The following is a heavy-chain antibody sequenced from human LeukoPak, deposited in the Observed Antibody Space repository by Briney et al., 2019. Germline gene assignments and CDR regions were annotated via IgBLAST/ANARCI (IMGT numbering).Heavy chain of an antibody. CDR3: AKEIYGDSTGGRFQH. CDR2: IYNDGST. D-gene: IGHD4-17*01. V-gene: IGHV3-53*01. CDR1: GFSVRSNY. J-gene: IGHJ1*01. Sequence: PGGSLRLSCTASGFSVRSNYMSWFRQAPGRGLEWASVIYNDGSTYYADSVKGRFIISKDISKNTLYLQMKSLRAEDTAVYYCAKEIYGDSTGGRFQHWGQGTLVTVSS.